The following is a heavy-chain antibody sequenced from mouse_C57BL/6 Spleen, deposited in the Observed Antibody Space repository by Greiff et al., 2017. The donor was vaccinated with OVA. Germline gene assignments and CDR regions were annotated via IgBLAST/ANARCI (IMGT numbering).Heavy chain of an antibody. CDR1: GYTFTSYW. CDR3: APITTVVATEMDY. D-gene: IGHD1-1*01. V-gene: IGHV1-64*01. Sequence: VQLQQPGAELVKPGASVKLSCKASGYTFTSYWMHWVKQRPGQGLEWIGMIHPNSGSTNYNEKFKSKATLTVDKSSSTAYMQLSSLTSEDSAVYYCAPITTVVATEMDYWGQGTSVTVSS. J-gene: IGHJ4*01. CDR2: IHPNSGST.